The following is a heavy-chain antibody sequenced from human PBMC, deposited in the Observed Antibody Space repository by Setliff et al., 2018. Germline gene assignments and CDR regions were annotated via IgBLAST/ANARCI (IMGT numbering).Heavy chain of an antibody. V-gene: IGHV3-11*01. J-gene: IGHJ5*02. Sequence: GGSLRLSCAASGFTFSDYYMNWIRQAPGKGLEWVSYISRGGNTIYYADSVKGRFTISRDNAKNSLYLQMNSLRAEDTAVYYCAKNGFGVVALGVNNWFDPWGQGTLVTVSS. CDR2: ISRGGNTI. CDR1: GFTFSDYY. D-gene: IGHD3-10*01. CDR3: AKNGFGVVALGVNNWFDP.